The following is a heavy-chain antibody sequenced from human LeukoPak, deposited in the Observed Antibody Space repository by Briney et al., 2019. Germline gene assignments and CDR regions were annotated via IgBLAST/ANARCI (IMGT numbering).Heavy chain of an antibody. CDR2: INSDGSST. Sequence: GGSLRLSCAASGFTFSSYWMHWVRHAPGKGLVWVSRINSDGSSTSYADSVKGRFTISRDNAKNTLYLQMNSLRAEDTAVYYCARVILVGGSFDYWGQGTLVTVSS. J-gene: IGHJ4*02. D-gene: IGHD3-16*01. V-gene: IGHV3-74*01. CDR1: GFTFSSYW. CDR3: ARVILVGGSFDY.